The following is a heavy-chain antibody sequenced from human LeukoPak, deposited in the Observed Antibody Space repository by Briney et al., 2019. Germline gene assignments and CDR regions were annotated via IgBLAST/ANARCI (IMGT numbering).Heavy chain of an antibody. D-gene: IGHD3-16*01. Sequence: GGSLRLSCAASGFTFSTYVMHWVRQAPGKGLEWVAVISSDGSNKDYADSVKGRFTISRDSSKNTLYVEMHSLRTEDTAMYYCGRGAGGSGWGYYFDYWGQGTLVTVSS. J-gene: IGHJ4*02. CDR2: ISSDGSNK. CDR1: GFTFSTYV. CDR3: GRGAGGSGWGYYFDY. V-gene: IGHV3-30*01.